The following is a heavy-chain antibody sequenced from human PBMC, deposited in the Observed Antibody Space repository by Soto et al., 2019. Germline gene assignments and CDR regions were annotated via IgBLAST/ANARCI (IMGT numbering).Heavy chain of an antibody. CDR2: IYYSGST. D-gene: IGHD3-3*01. Sequence: PSETLSLTCTVSGGSISSSSYYWGWIRQPPGKGLEWIGSIYYSGSTYYNPSLKSRVTISVDTSKNQFSLKLSSVTAAYTVLYYCARRKTKKTIFGVVSQDYGMDVWGQGTTVTVSS. J-gene: IGHJ6*02. CDR3: ARRKTKKTIFGVVSQDYGMDV. CDR1: GGSISSSSYY. V-gene: IGHV4-39*01.